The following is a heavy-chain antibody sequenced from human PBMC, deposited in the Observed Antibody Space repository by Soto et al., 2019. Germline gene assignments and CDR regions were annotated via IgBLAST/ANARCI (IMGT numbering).Heavy chain of an antibody. CDR2: INPNSGGT. J-gene: IGHJ5*02. D-gene: IGHD6-13*01. V-gene: IGHV1-2*04. CDR3: ARGRVSSSSSGGWFDP. CDR1: GYTFTGYY. Sequence: ASVKVSCKASGYTFTGYYMHWVRQAPGQGLEWMGWINPNSGGTNYAQKFQGWVTMTRDASISTAYMELSRLRSDDTAVYYCARGRVSSSSSGGWFDPWGQGTLVTVSS.